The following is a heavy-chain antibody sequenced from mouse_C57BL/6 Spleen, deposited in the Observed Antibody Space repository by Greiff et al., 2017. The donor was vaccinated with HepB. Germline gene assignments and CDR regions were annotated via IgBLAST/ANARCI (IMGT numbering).Heavy chain of an antibody. D-gene: IGHD1-1*01. J-gene: IGHJ2*01. V-gene: IGHV1-80*01. CDR1: GYAFSSYW. CDR2: IYPGDGDT. Sequence: VKLQESGAELVKPGASVKISCKASGYAFSSYWMNWVKQRPGKGLEWIGQIYPGDGDTNYNGKFKGKATLTADKSSSTAYMQLSSLTSEDSAVYFCARAGFTTVVADYWGQGTTLTVSS. CDR3: ARAGFTTVVADY.